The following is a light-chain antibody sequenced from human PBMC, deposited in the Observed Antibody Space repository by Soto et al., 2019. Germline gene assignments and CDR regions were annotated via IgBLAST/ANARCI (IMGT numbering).Light chain of an antibody. J-gene: IGKJ4*01. Sequence: EIVLTQSPGTLSLSPGERATLSCRASQTVTTNSLAWYLAWYQQKPGQPPRLLIYGASTRATGTPDRFSGSGSGTDFTLTISRLEPDDFAVYYCQQYGSSPLFGGGTKVEIK. CDR3: QQYGSSPL. V-gene: IGKV3-20*01. CDR2: GAS. CDR1: QTVTTNS.